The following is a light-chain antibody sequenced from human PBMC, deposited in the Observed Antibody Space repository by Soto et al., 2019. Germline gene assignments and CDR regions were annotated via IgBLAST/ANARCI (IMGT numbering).Light chain of an antibody. Sequence: EIVLTQSPATLSLSPGERATLYFRASQGFRGLLAWYQQKPGQAPRLVIYSAFTRATGIPARFSGSGSGTEFTLTISSLQSEDFAVYYCQQYNKWPPWTFGQGTKVDI. J-gene: IGKJ1*01. V-gene: IGKV3-15*01. CDR1: QGFRGL. CDR2: SAF. CDR3: QQYNKWPPWT.